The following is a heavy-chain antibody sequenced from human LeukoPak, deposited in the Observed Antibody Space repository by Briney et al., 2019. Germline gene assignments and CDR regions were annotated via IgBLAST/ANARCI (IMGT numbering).Heavy chain of an antibody. CDR1: GFTFTSYG. D-gene: IGHD5-18*01. Sequence: ASVKVSCTASGFTFTSYGISWVRQAPGQGLEWMGWISAYNGNTNYAQKLQGRVTMTTYTSRSTAYMELRRLRSDSTGVDCLSRGDPRPTLWLPYCMGVWGKGTTVTVSS. J-gene: IGHJ6*03. V-gene: IGHV1-18*01. CDR2: ISAYNGNT. CDR3: SRGDPRPTLWLPYCMGV.